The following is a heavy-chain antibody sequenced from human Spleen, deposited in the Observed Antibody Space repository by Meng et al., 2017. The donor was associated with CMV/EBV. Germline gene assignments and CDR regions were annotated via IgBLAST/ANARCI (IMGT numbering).Heavy chain of an antibody. CDR1: GFIVSTHA. Sequence: GESLKISCAASGFIVSTHAMSWVRQAPGKGLEWVSFIYGGGRGTYYADSVKGRFTISRDDSKNTLYLQIDSVRAEDTAVYYCAKDPVPGSGYCSSISCYRGPYFQHWGQGTLVTVSS. CDR3: AKDPVPGSGYCSSISCYRGPYFQH. CDR2: IYGGGRGT. D-gene: IGHD2-2*01. J-gene: IGHJ1*01. V-gene: IGHV3-23*03.